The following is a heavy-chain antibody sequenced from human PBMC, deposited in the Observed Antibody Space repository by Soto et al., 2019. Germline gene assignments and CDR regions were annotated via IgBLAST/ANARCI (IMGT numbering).Heavy chain of an antibody. CDR3: TRHQFNSYDSSGYYRPYYYYGMDV. V-gene: IGHV3-73*01. CDR1: GFTFSDSA. J-gene: IGHJ6*02. D-gene: IGHD3-22*01. CDR2: IRSKANSYAT. Sequence: VGSLRLSCEASGFTFSDSAMHWVRQASGKGLEGVGRIRSKANSYATAYAASVKGRFTISRDDSKNTAYLQMNSLKTEDTAVYYCTRHQFNSYDSSGYYRPYYYYGMDVWGQGTTVTVSS.